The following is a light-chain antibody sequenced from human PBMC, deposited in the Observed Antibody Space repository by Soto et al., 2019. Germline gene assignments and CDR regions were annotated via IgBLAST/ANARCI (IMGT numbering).Light chain of an antibody. Sequence: IHITQSPSSLSASVGDRFTITCRASQSISSYLNWYQQKPGKAPKLLIYAASSLQSGVPSRFSGSGSGTDFTLTISSLQPEDFATYYCQQSYSTLITFGQGTRLEIK. V-gene: IGKV1-39*01. CDR2: AAS. J-gene: IGKJ5*01. CDR1: QSISSY. CDR3: QQSYSTLIT.